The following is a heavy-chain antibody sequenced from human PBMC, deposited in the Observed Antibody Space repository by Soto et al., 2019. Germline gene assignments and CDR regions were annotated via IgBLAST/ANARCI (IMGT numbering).Heavy chain of an antibody. Sequence: GSLRLCCAASGFTFSSYGMHWVRQAPGKELEWVAVIWYDGSNKYYADSVKGRFTISRDNSKNTLYLQMNSLRAEDTAVYYCARDGAYSRFYNGMDVWGQGTTVTVSS. CDR3: ARDGAYSRFYNGMDV. CDR1: GFTFSSYG. CDR2: IWYDGSNK. J-gene: IGHJ6*02. D-gene: IGHD6-13*01. V-gene: IGHV3-33*01.